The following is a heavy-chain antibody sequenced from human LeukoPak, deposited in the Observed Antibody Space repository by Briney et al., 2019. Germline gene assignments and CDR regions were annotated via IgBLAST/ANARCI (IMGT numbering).Heavy chain of an antibody. D-gene: IGHD3-10*02. CDR3: ASQYFLILSLYYFGY. J-gene: IGHJ4*02. V-gene: IGHV4-39*01. CDR2: IYYSGST. Sequence: KSSETLSLTCKVSGGSISSSSYYWGWIRQPPGKGLEGIGIIYYSGSTYYNPSLKSRVTISVDTSKNPFYLKLSSVTAADTAVYYCASQYFLILSLYYFGYWGQGTLVTVSS. CDR1: GGSISSSSYY.